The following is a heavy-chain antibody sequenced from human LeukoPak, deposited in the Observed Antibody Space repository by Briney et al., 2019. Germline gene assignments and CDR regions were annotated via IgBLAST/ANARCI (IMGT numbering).Heavy chain of an antibody. CDR1: DYSISSGYY. V-gene: IGHV4-38-2*02. CDR3: AVQRELYYRFDY. CDR2: IYHSGST. D-gene: IGHD1-1*01. Sequence: PSETLSLTCTVSDYSISSGYYWGWIRQPPGKGLEWIGSIYHSGSTYYNPSLKSRVTISVDTSKNQFSLKLSSVTAADTAVYYCAVQRELYYRFDYWGQGTLVTVSS. J-gene: IGHJ4*02.